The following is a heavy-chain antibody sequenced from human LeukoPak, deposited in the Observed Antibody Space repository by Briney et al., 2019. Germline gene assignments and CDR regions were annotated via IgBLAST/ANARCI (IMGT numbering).Heavy chain of an antibody. CDR1: GGFISSHY. V-gene: IGHV4-34*01. D-gene: IGHD3-10*01. CDR2: INHSGST. Sequence: SETLSLTCTVSGGFISSHYWSWIRQPPGKGLEWIGEINHSGSTNYNPSLKSRVTISVDTSKNQFSLKLSSVTAADTAVYYCASVYGSGSDYWGQGTLVTVSS. J-gene: IGHJ4*02. CDR3: ASVYGSGSDY.